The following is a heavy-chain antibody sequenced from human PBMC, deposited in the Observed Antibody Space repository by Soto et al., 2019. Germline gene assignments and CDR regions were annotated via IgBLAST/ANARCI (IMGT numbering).Heavy chain of an antibody. CDR1: GFTFSNYG. D-gene: IGHD2-21*02. V-gene: IGHV3-33*01. J-gene: IGHJ4*02. CDR3: ARGVTAGDY. CDR2: IWYDGSDK. Sequence: ESGGGVVQPGRSLRLSCAASGFTFSNYGMHWVRQAPGKGLEWVAVIWYDGSDKYYADSVKDRFTISRDNSKNTLYLQMNSLRAEDTAVYYCARGVTAGDYWGQGTLVTVSS.